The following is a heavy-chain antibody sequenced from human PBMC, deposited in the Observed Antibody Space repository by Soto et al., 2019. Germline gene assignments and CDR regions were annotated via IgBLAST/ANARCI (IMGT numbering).Heavy chain of an antibody. Sequence: QVQLVESGGGVVQPGRSLRLSCAASGFTFSSYAMHWVRQAPGKGLEWVAVISDDGSNKYYADSVKGRFTISRDNSKNTRYLQMNSLRAEDTAGYDCARDRPDDYAQDPADDAFDSWGQGTMVTVSS. D-gene: IGHD2-2*01. V-gene: IGHV3-30-3*01. CDR2: ISDDGSNK. CDR1: GFTFSSYA. CDR3: ARDRPDDYAQDPADDAFDS. J-gene: IGHJ3*02.